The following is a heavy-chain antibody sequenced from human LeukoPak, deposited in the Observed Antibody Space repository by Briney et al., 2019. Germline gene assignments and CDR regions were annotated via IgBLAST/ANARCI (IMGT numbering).Heavy chain of an antibody. D-gene: IGHD2-2*01. J-gene: IGHJ6*03. CDR2: INPNSGGT. Sequence: ASVKVSCKASGYTFTGYYMHWVRQAPGQGLEWMGWINPNSGGTNYAQKFQGRVTITRDMSTSTAYMELSSLRSEDTAVYYCAAGYCSSTSCYRPYYYYMDVWGKGTTVTISS. V-gene: IGHV1-2*02. CDR3: AAGYCSSTSCYRPYYYYMDV. CDR1: GYTFTGYY.